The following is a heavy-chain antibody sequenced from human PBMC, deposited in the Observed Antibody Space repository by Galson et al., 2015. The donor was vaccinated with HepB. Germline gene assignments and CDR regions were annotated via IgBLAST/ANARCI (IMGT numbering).Heavy chain of an antibody. CDR3: AKIKYSGSYYDAFDI. CDR2: ISYDGTNK. CDR1: GFTFSGFG. Sequence: SLRLSCAASGFTFSGFGMHWVRRAPGKGLEWVALISYDGTNKYYADSVKGRFTISRDNSKNTLYLQMNSLRAEDTAMYYCAKIKYSGSYYDAFDIWGQGTMVTVPS. D-gene: IGHD1-26*01. J-gene: IGHJ3*02. V-gene: IGHV3-30*18.